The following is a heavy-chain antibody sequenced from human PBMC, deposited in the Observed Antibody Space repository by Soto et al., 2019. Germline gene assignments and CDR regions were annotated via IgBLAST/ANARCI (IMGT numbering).Heavy chain of an antibody. Sequence: QVQLVQSGAEVKKPGASVKVSCKASGYTFTSYGISWVRQAPGQGLEWMGWISAYNGNTNYAQKIQGRVTMTTDTSTSTAYMELRSLRSDDTAVYYCALGRDIMVVTAIWGDYYYYGMDVWGQGTTVTVSS. J-gene: IGHJ6*02. CDR3: ALGRDIMVVTAIWGDYYYYGMDV. V-gene: IGHV1-18*01. D-gene: IGHD2-21*02. CDR1: GYTFTSYG. CDR2: ISAYNGNT.